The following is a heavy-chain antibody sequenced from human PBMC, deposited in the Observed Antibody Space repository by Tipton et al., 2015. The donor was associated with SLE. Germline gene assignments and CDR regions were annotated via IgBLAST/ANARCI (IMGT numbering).Heavy chain of an antibody. CDR3: ARDLHSSSSAFDI. CDR2: INHSGST. CDR1: GGSFSGYY. D-gene: IGHD6-6*01. J-gene: IGHJ3*02. V-gene: IGHV4-34*01. Sequence: TLSLTCAVYGGSFSGYYWSWIRQPPGKGLEWIGEINHSGSTNYNPSLKSRVTISVDTSKNQFSLKLSSVTAADTAVYYCARDLHSSSSAFDIWGQGTMVTVSS.